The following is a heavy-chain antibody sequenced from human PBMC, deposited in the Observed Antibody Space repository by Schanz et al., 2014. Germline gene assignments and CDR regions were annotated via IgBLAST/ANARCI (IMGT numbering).Heavy chain of an antibody. V-gene: IGHV1-18*01. J-gene: IGHJ3*02. CDR2: INAHTGNT. CDR1: GGTFSSST. D-gene: IGHD3-10*01. CDR3: ARVHIATYHYNSPGAFDI. Sequence: QVQLVQSGAEVKKPGSSVKVSCKASGGTFSSSTLTWVRQAPGQGPELMGWINAHTGNTQYAQKFQGRVNMTRDTVTTTVHLELTRLRTDDTAIYYCARVHIATYHYNSPGAFDIWGQGTSVTVSS.